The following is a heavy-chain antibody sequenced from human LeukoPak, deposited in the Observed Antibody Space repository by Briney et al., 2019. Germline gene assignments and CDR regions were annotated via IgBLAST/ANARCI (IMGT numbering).Heavy chain of an antibody. CDR1: GGSISSSSYY. V-gene: IGHV4-39*01. CDR3: ASGSIAAAH. Sequence: SETLSLTCSVSGGSISSSSYYWGWIRQPPGKGLEWIGSIYYSGSTYYNPSLKSRVTISVDTSKNQFSLKLSSVTAADTAVYYCASGSIAAAHWGQGTLVTVSS. CDR2: IYYSGST. D-gene: IGHD6-13*01. J-gene: IGHJ4*02.